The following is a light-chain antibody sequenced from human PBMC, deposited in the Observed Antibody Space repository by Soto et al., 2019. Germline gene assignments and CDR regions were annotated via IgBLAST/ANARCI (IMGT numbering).Light chain of an antibody. CDR2: KAS. J-gene: IGKJ2*01. V-gene: IGKV1-5*03. CDR1: QSIHSW. CDR3: HQYSAHPYP. Sequence: DFQMTQSPSTLSASVGDRVTITCRASQSIHSWLAWYQLKPGRAPKLLMYKASTLETGVPARVSGSGSGTEFSLTLSSVQPDDFAAYYCHQYSAHPYPFGEGTKVEIK.